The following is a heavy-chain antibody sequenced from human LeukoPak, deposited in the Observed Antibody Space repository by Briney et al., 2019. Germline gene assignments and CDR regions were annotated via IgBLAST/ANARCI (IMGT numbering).Heavy chain of an antibody. CDR1: GFTFSSYA. V-gene: IGHV4-38-2*01. CDR2: IYYSGST. D-gene: IGHD2-21*02. Sequence: GSLRLSCAASGFTFSSYAMSWVRQAPGKGLGWIGSIYYSGSTYYNPSLKSRVTISVDTSKNQFSLKLSSVTAADTAVYYCARHAQSGVVVTATERKYYSDYWGQGTLVTVSS. CDR3: ARHAQSGVVVTATERKYYSDY. J-gene: IGHJ4*02.